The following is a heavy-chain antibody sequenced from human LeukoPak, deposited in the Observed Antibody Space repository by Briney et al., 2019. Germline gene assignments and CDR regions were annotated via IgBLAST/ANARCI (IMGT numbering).Heavy chain of an antibody. D-gene: IGHD3-9*01. Sequence: ASVKVSCKASGYTFTGYYMHWVRQAPGQGLEWMGWINPNSGGTNYAQKFQGRVTMISDTSIRPAYTELSSLRSDDPAGYYWSRSRLLRYFDWLSIYWFDPWGDGSLVTVSS. J-gene: IGHJ5*02. V-gene: IGHV1-2*02. CDR3: SRSRLLRYFDWLSIYWFDP. CDR2: INPNSGGT. CDR1: GYTFTGYY.